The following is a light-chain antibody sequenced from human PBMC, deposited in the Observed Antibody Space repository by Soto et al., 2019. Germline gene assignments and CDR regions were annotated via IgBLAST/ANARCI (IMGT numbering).Light chain of an antibody. CDR1: QSVGTR. CDR2: GAS. Sequence: IVLTQSPDTLSFSPGERATRSCRASQSVGTRLAWYQHKTGQAPSLLMSGASSRATGIPDRFSGSGSETDFTLTISRLEPEDFALYYCQHYQVGQPIAFGRGTRLEI. V-gene: IGKV3-20*01. J-gene: IGKJ5*01. CDR3: QHYQVGQPIA.